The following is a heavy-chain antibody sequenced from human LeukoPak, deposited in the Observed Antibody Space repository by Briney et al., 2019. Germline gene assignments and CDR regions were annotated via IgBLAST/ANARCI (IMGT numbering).Heavy chain of an antibody. CDR3: ARAPDYDFWSGEFDY. D-gene: IGHD3-3*01. J-gene: IGHJ4*02. CDR2: IYGGGST. Sequence: PGGSLRLSCAASGFTFSSYSMNWVRQAPGKGPEWVSVIYGGGSTYYADSVKGRFTISRDNSKNTLHLQMNSLRVEDTAVYYCARAPDYDFWSGEFDYWGQGTLVTVSS. V-gene: IGHV3-53*01. CDR1: GFTFSSYS.